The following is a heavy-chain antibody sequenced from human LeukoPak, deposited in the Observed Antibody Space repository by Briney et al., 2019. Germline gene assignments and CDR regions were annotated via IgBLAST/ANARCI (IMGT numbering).Heavy chain of an antibody. CDR2: IYSADNT. CDR1: GFTASSNY. D-gene: IGHD4-23*01. V-gene: IGHV3-53*01. CDR3: ARERTTVVTPGWDY. J-gene: IGHJ4*02. Sequence: PGGSLRLSCAASGFTASSNYMSWVRQAPGKGLEWVSIIYSADNTYYADSVKGRFIISRDNSKNTVYLQMNSLRAEDTAVYYCARERTTVVTPGWDYWGQGTLVTVSS.